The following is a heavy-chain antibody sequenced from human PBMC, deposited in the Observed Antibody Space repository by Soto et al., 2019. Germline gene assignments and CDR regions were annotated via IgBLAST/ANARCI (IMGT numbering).Heavy chain of an antibody. CDR1: GGSISSGGYS. CDR3: ARGVVAATFFDY. Sequence: SETLSLTCAVSGGSISSGGYSWSWIRQPPGKGLEWIGYIYHSGSTYYNPSLKSRVTISVDRSKNQFSLKLSSVIAADTAVYYCARGVVAATFFDYWGQGTLVTVSS. D-gene: IGHD2-15*01. CDR2: IYHSGST. V-gene: IGHV4-30-2*01. J-gene: IGHJ4*02.